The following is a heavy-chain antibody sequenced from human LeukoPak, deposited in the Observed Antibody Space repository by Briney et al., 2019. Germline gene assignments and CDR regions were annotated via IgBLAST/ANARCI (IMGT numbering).Heavy chain of an antibody. V-gene: IGHV5-51*01. J-gene: IGHJ5*02. D-gene: IGHD2-8*01. CDR1: GYTFTSYW. CDR3: ARVIACNGPGEAGWFDP. Sequence: KLGKSLKISCMGSGYTFTSYWSGCGRQMPGKGVELMWMIYPGDSDSRYSPSFQGPITLSTAKSLCTPYLQCSSLKASATTIYHCARVIACNGPGEAGWFDPWGQGTLVTVSS. CDR2: IYPGDSDS.